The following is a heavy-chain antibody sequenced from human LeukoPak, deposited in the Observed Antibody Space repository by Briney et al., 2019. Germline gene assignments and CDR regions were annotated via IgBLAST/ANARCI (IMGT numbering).Heavy chain of an antibody. D-gene: IGHD1-14*01. CDR1: DGSISSYY. V-gene: IGHV4-4*07. J-gene: IGHJ6*03. Sequence: PSETLSLTCTVSDGSISSYYWSWIRQPAGKGLEWIGRIYTSGSTNYNPSLKSRVTMSVDTSKNQFSLKLSSVTAADTAVYYCARDKNLAPYYYYYYMDVWGKGTTVTISS. CDR3: ARDKNLAPYYYYYYMDV. CDR2: IYTSGST.